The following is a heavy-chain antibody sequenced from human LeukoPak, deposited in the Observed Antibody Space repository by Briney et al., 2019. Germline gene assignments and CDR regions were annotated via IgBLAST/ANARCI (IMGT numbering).Heavy chain of an antibody. V-gene: IGHV1-2*02. CDR3: TREDY. J-gene: IGHJ4*02. CDR2: IHPNNGGT. CDR1: GYSFTGHY. Sequence: GASVKVSCKASGYSFTGHYLHWMRQAPGQGLEWMGWIHPNNGGTQYAQKFQGRLIITRDTSLNTVYMELNSLISGDTAMYYCTREDYWGQGTLVTVSS.